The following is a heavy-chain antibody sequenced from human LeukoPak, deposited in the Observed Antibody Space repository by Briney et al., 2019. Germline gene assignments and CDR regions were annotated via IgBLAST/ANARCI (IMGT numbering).Heavy chain of an antibody. CDR3: TRSPDIDILTGYSGYYFDY. CDR1: GYSFTSYW. J-gene: IGHJ4*02. V-gene: IGHV5-51*01. D-gene: IGHD3-9*01. Sequence: GESLKISCKGAGYSFTSYWIGWVRQMPGKGLEWMGVIYPGDSHTRYSLSFQGQGTISADKSISTAYLQWNSLKASDTAIYYCTRSPDIDILTGYSGYYFDYWGQGTLVTVSS. CDR2: IYPGDSHT.